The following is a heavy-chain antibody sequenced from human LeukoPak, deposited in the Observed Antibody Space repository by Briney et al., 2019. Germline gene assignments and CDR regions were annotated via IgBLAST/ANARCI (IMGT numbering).Heavy chain of an antibody. CDR1: GYTFTSYG. Sequence: GASVKVSCKASGYTFTSYGISWVRQAPGQGPEWMGWISAYNGNTNYAQKLQGRVTMTTDTSTSTAYMELRSLRSDDTAVCYCARRNYDILTESDWFDPWGQGTLVTVSS. D-gene: IGHD3-9*01. V-gene: IGHV1-18*01. CDR3: ARRNYDILTESDWFDP. J-gene: IGHJ5*02. CDR2: ISAYNGNT.